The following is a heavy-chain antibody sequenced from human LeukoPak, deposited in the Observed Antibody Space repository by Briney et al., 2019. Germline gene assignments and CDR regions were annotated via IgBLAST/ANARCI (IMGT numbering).Heavy chain of an antibody. CDR1: GGTFSSYA. J-gene: IGHJ4*02. Sequence: ASVKVSCKASGGTFSSYAISWVRQAPGQGLEWMGGIIPIFGTANYAQKFQGRVTITADESTSTAYMELSSLRSEDTAVYYCARPARYCSSTSCYTTDEYYFDYWGQGTLVTVSS. CDR3: ARPARYCSSTSCYTTDEYYFDY. D-gene: IGHD2-2*02. V-gene: IGHV1-69*13. CDR2: IIPIFGTA.